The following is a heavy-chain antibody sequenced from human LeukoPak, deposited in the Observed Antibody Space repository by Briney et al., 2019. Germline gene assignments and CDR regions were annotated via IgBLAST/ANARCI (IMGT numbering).Heavy chain of an antibody. V-gene: IGHV4-59*01. CDR2: IYYSGST. Sequence: SETLSLTCTVSGGSISDYYWSWIRQPPGKGLEWIGYIYYSGSTNYNPSLKSRVTISVDTSKNQFSLKLSSVTAADTAVYYCARSYPRAGVDYWGQGTLVTVSS. J-gene: IGHJ4*02. D-gene: IGHD6-13*01. CDR3: ARSYPRAGVDY. CDR1: GGSISDYY.